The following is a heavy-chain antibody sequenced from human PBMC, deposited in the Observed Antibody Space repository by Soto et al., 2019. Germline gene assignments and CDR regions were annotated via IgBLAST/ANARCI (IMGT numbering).Heavy chain of an antibody. CDR2: INWSGDDS. CDR3: ERNRMVGGYFLDF. V-gene: IGHV3-20*01. Sequence: EVQLVESGGSVIRPGGSLRLSCGASGFTFDDYGMNWVRQTPEKGLEWVSFINWSGDDSRYGDSVKGRFIVSRDNAKNSLYLEMNSLRVDDTALYVCERNRMVGGYFLDFWGRGTLVTVSS. J-gene: IGHJ4*02. D-gene: IGHD2-8*01. CDR1: GFTFDDYG.